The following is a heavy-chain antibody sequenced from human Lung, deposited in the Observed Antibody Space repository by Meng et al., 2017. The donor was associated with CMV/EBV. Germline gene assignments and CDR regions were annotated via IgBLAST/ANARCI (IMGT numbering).Heavy chain of an antibody. CDR1: GINSNTYW. CDR2: IYSDGSST. J-gene: IGHJ3*02. Sequence: GEXXKISCAASGINSNTYWMHWVRQVPGKGLVWLSRIYSDGSSTRYADSVKGRFTISRDNNKSTLYLQMKGLRAEDTAVYYCAREPGRGAFDIWGQGTVVTVSS. D-gene: IGHD3-10*01. V-gene: IGHV3-74*01. CDR3: AREPGRGAFDI.